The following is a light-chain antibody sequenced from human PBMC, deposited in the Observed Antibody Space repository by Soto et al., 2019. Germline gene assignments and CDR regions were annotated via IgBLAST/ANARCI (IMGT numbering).Light chain of an antibody. V-gene: IGLV1-40*01. CDR1: SSNIGAGYD. CDR2: VNS. Sequence: QSVLTQPPSVSGAPGQRVTISCTGSSSNIGAGYDVHWYQQLPGTAPKLLIYVNSNRPSGVPDRFSGSKSGTSASLAITGLQAEDEADYYYQSYDSSLSAVVFGGGPKVTVL. J-gene: IGLJ2*01. CDR3: QSYDSSLSAVV.